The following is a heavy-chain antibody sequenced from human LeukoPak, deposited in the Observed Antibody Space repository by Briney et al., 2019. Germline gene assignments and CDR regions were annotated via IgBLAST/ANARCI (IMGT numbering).Heavy chain of an antibody. D-gene: IGHD3-22*01. CDR1: GFTFNNYA. J-gene: IGHJ3*02. Sequence: GGSLRLSCAASGFTFNNYAMSWVRQAPGKGLEWVSAISGSGGSTYYADSVKGRFTISRDNSKNTLYLQMNSLRAEDTAVYYCAKEMYYYDSSGYYPPLNSDAFDIWGQGTMVTVSS. V-gene: IGHV3-23*01. CDR2: ISGSGGST. CDR3: AKEMYYYDSSGYYPPLNSDAFDI.